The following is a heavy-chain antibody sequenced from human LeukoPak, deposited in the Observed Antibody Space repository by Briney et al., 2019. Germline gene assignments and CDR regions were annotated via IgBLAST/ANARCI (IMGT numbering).Heavy chain of an antibody. V-gene: IGHV3-15*01. CDR1: GFTFSNAW. Sequence: GGSLRLSCAASGFTFSNAWMSWVRQAPGKGLEWVGRIRSKTDDGSIEYGAPVKGRFTISRDDSKNTLDLQMNSLTTEDTAVYYCTIGRVLWGQGTLVTVSS. CDR3: TIGRVL. CDR2: IRSKTDDGSI. J-gene: IGHJ4*02.